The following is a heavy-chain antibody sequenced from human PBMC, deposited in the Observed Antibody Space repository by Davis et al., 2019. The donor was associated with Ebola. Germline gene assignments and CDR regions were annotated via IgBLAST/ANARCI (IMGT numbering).Heavy chain of an antibody. CDR1: GFTFSSYW. Sequence: GGSLRLSCAAPGFTFSSYWMHWVRPTPGKGLVWVSRINTDGSFTDYADSVKGRFTISRDNARNTVSLQMNSLRAEDTALYYCARSSYQPDWWGQGTLVTVSS. V-gene: IGHV3-74*01. CDR3: ARSSYQPDW. D-gene: IGHD2-2*01. J-gene: IGHJ4*02. CDR2: INTDGSFT.